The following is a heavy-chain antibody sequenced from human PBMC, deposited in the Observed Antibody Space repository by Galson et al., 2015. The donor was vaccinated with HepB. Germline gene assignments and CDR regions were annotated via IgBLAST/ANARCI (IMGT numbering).Heavy chain of an antibody. Sequence: SLRLSCAASGFTFSSYGMYWVRQAPGKGLEWVAVISYDGSNKYYADSVKGRFTISRDSSKNTLYLQMNSLRAEDTAVYYCAKSGFRAARPSWSDPWGQGILVTVSS. V-gene: IGHV3-30*18. J-gene: IGHJ5*02. D-gene: IGHD6-6*01. CDR2: ISYDGSNK. CDR3: AKSGFRAARPSWSDP. CDR1: GFTFSSYG.